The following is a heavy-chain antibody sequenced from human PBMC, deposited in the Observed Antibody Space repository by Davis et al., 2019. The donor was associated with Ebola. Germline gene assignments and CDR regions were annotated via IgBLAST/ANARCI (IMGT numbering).Heavy chain of an antibody. J-gene: IGHJ6*02. CDR1: GFTFDDYG. V-gene: IGHV3-20*04. CDR3: ARDLGNYGMDV. D-gene: IGHD7-27*01. Sequence: GESLKISCAASGFTFDDYGMSWVRQAPGKGLEWVSGINWNGGSTGYADSVKGRFTISRDNAKNSLYLQMNSLRAEDTAVYYCARDLGNYGMDVWGQGTTVTVSS. CDR2: INWNGGST.